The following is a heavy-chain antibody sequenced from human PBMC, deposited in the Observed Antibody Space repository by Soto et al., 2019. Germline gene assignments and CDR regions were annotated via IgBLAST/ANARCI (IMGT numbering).Heavy chain of an antibody. D-gene: IGHD5-18*01. CDR2: IIPIFGTA. V-gene: IGHV1-69*01. CDR3: ARGRDKQRWSVYCDYGMDV. Sequence: QVQLVQSGAEVKKPGSSVKVSCTASGGTFSSYAISWVRQSPGQGLEWMGGIIPIFGTANYAQKFQGRVTITADESTSTAYMELSSLRSEDTAVYSCARGRDKQRWSVYCDYGMDVWGQGTTVTVSS. J-gene: IGHJ6*02. CDR1: GGTFSSYA.